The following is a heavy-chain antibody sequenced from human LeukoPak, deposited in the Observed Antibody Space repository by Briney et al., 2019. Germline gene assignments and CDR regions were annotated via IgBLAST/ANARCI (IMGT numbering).Heavy chain of an antibody. D-gene: IGHD6-19*01. J-gene: IGHJ4*02. Sequence: PGGSLRLSCAASGFTFSSYSMNWVRQAPGKGLEWVSYISSSSSTIYYADSVKGRFTISRDNAKNSLYLQMNSLRAEDTAVYYCARDLVGVAGTLKEGGQGTLVTVSS. CDR1: GFTFSSYS. CDR3: ARDLVGVAGTLKE. V-gene: IGHV3-48*01. CDR2: ISSSSSTI.